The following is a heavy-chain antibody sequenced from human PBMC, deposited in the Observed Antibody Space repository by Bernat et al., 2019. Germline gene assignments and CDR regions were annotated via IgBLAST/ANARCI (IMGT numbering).Heavy chain of an antibody. CDR3: ARGWDRDWGWQYFRH. CDR2: IYYTGRT. V-gene: IGHV4-59*08. J-gene: IGHJ1*01. D-gene: IGHD2-8*02. Sequence: QVQLQESGPGLVKPSETLSLTCTVSGDSMTSHYWSWIRQPPGKGLEWIGYIYYTGRTNYSPSLKSRVTISVDTSKNQFSLKLNSVTAADTAVYYWARGWDRDWGWQYFRHWGQGSLVIVSS. CDR1: GDSMTSHY.